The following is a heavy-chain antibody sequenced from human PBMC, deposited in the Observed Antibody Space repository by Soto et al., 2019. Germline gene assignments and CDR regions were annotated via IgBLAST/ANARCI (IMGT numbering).Heavy chain of an antibody. Sequence: EVQLLESGGGLVQPGGSLRLSCAASGFTFSSYAMTWVRQAPGKGLEWVSGISGGGGSTYYADSVKGRFTISRDNSKNTWFLQMSSLRAEDTAVYYCAKDRTTVDYHYVMDVWGQGTTVTVSS. CDR1: GFTFSSYA. D-gene: IGHD4-17*01. CDR2: ISGGGGST. CDR3: AKDRTTVDYHYVMDV. J-gene: IGHJ6*02. V-gene: IGHV3-23*01.